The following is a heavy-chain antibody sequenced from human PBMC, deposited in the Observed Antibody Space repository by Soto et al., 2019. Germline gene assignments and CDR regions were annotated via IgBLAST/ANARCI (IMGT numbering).Heavy chain of an antibody. Sequence: TLSLTCSVSGGSISSGYYYWSWIRQPPGKGLEWIGNIYYSGNTYYNPSIKSRLIISIDKSKNQFSLKLGSVTAADTAVYYCASHGTKGIAVANFDYWGQGTLVTVSS. V-gene: IGHV4-30-4*01. CDR3: ASHGTKGIAVANFDY. D-gene: IGHD6-19*01. CDR1: GGSISSGYYY. J-gene: IGHJ4*02. CDR2: IYYSGNT.